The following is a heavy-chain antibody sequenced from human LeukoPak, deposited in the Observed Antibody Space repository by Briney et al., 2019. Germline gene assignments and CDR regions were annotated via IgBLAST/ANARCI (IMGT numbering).Heavy chain of an antibody. J-gene: IGHJ3*02. D-gene: IGHD3-10*01. CDR1: GGSISSYY. CDR2: LYYSGST. CDR3: ARGGSGISNAFDI. V-gene: IGHV4-59*01. Sequence: PSETLSLTCSVSGGSISSYYWSWIRQPPGKGLKWIGYLYYSGSTNSNPSLKSRVTMSVDTSKNQFSLKLRSVTAADTAVYYCARGGSGISNAFDIWGQGTMVTVSS.